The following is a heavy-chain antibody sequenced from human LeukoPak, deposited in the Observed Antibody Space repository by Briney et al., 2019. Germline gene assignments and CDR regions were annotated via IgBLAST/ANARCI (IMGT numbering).Heavy chain of an antibody. CDR2: INPNSGGT. CDR1: GYTITGYY. J-gene: IGHJ4*02. CDR3: ARGRLKVDSCGRLPDY. Sequence: GASVKVSCKASGYTITGYYMHWVRQAPGQGLEWMGWINPNSGGTNYAQKLQGRVTMTRDTSISTAYMELSRLRSDDTAVYYCARGRLKVDSCGRLPDYWGQGTLVTVSS. D-gene: IGHD3-22*01. V-gene: IGHV1-2*02.